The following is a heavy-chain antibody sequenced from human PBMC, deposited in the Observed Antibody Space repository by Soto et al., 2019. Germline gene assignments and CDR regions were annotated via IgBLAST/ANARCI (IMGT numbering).Heavy chain of an antibody. Sequence: QVQLVQSGAEVKKPGASVKVSCKASGYTFTSYYMHWVRQAPGQGLEWMGIINPSGGSTRYAQKFQGRVTMTGDTPTSTVYMELSSLRSEDTAVYYCARGLIYDSSGYYFDYWGQGTLVTVSS. J-gene: IGHJ4*02. CDR2: INPSGGST. CDR3: ARGLIYDSSGYYFDY. D-gene: IGHD3-22*01. V-gene: IGHV1-46*01. CDR1: GYTFTSYY.